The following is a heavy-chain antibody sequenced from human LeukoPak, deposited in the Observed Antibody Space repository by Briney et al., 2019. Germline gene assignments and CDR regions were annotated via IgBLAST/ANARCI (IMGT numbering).Heavy chain of an antibody. CDR3: ARDKWRVVPAVYYYYYYMDV. CDR1: GYTFTGYY. V-gene: IGHV1-2*06. D-gene: IGHD2-2*01. J-gene: IGHJ6*03. Sequence: GASVKVSCKASGYTFTGYYMHWVRQAPGQGLEWMGRINPNSGGTNYAQKFQGRVTMTRDTSISTAYMELSRLRSDDTAVYYCARDKWRVVPAVYYYYYYMDVWGKGTTVTVSS. CDR2: INPNSGGT.